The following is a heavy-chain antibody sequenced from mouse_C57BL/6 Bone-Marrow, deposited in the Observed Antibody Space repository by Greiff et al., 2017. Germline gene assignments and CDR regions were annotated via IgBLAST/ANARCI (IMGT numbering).Heavy chain of an antibody. CDR3: SSFDGNYFDF. V-gene: IGHV14-4*01. Sequence: EVQLQQSGAELVRPGASVKLSCTASGFNIKDDYIHWVKQRPEQGLEWIGWIDPEIGDTESASKFQGMATLSSDTSSNTAYLQLSSLKANDTAVYNCSSFDGNYFDFWGQGTPLTVAS. CDR1: GFNIKDDY. J-gene: IGHJ2*01. CDR2: IDPEIGDT. D-gene: IGHD2-3*01.